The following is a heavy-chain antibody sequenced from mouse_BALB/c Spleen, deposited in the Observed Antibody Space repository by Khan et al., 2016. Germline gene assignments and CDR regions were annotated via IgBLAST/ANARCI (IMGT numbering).Heavy chain of an antibody. D-gene: IGHD2-3*01. J-gene: IGHJ1*01. CDR1: GFNIKDTY. CDR3: AHPSYDPRNFDV. V-gene: IGHV14-3*02. Sequence: VQLKESGAELVKPGASVKLSCTASGFNIKDTYMHWVKERPEQGLEWIGRIAPVNGNTKYDPKFQGKATITADTSSNTSYLQLSSLTSEYTAVDYCAHPSYDPRNFDVWGAGTTVTVSS. CDR2: IAPVNGNT.